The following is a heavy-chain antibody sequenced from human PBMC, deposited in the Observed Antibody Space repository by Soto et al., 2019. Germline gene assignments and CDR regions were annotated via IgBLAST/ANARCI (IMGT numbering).Heavy chain of an antibody. D-gene: IGHD3-16*02. Sequence: SETLSLTCTVSGGSISSYYWSWIRQPPGKGLEWIGYIYYSGSTNYNPSLKSRVTMSVDTSKNQFSLKLSSVTAADTAVYYCARGSSFSYRGRGGANFDYWGQGTLVTVSS. J-gene: IGHJ4*02. CDR1: GGSISSYY. CDR3: ARGSSFSYRGRGGANFDY. V-gene: IGHV4-59*01. CDR2: IYYSGST.